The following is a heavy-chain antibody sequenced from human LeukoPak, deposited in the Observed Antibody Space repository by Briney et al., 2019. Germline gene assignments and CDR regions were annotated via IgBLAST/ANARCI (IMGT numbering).Heavy chain of an antibody. CDR2: ISSSGSTI. Sequence: GGSLRLSCAASGFTSSSYEMNWVRQAPGKGLEWVSYISSSGSTIYYADSVKGRFTISRDNAKNSLYLQMNSLRAEDTAVYYCARAPRRTFDYWGQGTLVTVSS. D-gene: IGHD1-1*01. V-gene: IGHV3-48*03. CDR3: ARAPRRTFDY. J-gene: IGHJ4*02. CDR1: GFTSSSYE.